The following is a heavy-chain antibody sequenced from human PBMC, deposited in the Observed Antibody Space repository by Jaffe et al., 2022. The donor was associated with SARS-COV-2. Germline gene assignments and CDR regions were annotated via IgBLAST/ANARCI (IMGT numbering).Heavy chain of an antibody. D-gene: IGHD1-26*01. V-gene: IGHV3-21*01. J-gene: IGHJ4*02. CDR2: ISSSSGHI. CDR1: GFTFSTFT. Sequence: EVQLVESGGGLVKPGGSLRLSCAASGFTFSTFTMTWVRQAPGKGLEWVSSISSSSGHIHYAESVKGRFTISRDNAKNSLYLQMNSLRAEDTAMYYCAREGSPWTLDYWGQGTLVTVSS. CDR3: AREGSPWTLDY.